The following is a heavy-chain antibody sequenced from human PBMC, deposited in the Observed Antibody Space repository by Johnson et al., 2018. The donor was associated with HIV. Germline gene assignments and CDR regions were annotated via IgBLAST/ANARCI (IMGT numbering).Heavy chain of an antibody. V-gene: IGHV3-15*01. CDR1: GLTFSSYW. CDR2: IKGKSDGGTR. J-gene: IGHJ3*01. D-gene: IGHD3-10*01. CDR3: AREAGESYPDAFDF. Sequence: VQLVESGGGLLQPGGSLRLSCAASGLTFSSYWMTWVRQAPGKGLEWVGRIKGKSDGGTRDYAAPVKGRFTISRDNAKNSLYLQINSVRAEDTAVYYCAREAGESYPDAFDFWGQGTMVTVSS.